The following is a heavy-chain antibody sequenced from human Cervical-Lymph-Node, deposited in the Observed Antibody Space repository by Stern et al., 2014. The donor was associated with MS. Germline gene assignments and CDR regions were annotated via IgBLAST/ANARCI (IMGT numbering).Heavy chain of an antibody. D-gene: IGHD6-6*01. CDR2: IDWDDDK. J-gene: IGHJ3*02. CDR1: GFSHTTSGMC. CDR3: ARFYSSSSFADAFDI. V-gene: IGHV2-70*01. Sequence: TLKESGPGLVQPTQTLTLTCTFSGFSHTTSGMCVSWIRPPPGKALEWLAFIDWDDDKSYNTSLKTRLTISKDTSKNQVVLTMTNMDPVDTATYYCARFYSSSSFADAFDIWGQGTMVTVSS.